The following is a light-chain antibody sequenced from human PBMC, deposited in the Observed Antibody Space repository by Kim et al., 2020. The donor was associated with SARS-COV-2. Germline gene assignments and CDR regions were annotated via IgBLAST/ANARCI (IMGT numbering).Light chain of an antibody. J-gene: IGKJ1*01. Sequence: ASVGDRVTITCRASQDISNSLAWFQQKPGKAPKFLIYVASSLQSGVPSKFSGSGLGTDFTLTISSLQTEDSATYYCQQYNSYPWTFGQGTKVDIK. V-gene: IGKV1-16*02. CDR2: VAS. CDR3: QQYNSYPWT. CDR1: QDISNS.